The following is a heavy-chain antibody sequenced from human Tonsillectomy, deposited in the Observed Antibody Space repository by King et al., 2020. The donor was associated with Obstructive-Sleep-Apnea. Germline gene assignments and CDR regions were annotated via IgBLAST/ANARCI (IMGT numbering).Heavy chain of an antibody. V-gene: IGHV1-8*01. Sequence: VQLVESGAEVKKPGASVKVSCKASGYTFTSYDINWVRQATGQGLEWMGWMNPNSGNTGYAQKFQGRVTMTRNTSISTAYMELSSLRSEDTAVYYCARGTTVTPGLRRGGYWFDPWGQGTLVTVSS. D-gene: IGHD4-17*01. CDR3: ARGTTVTPGLRRGGYWFDP. CDR2: MNPNSGNT. CDR1: GYTFTSYD. J-gene: IGHJ5*02.